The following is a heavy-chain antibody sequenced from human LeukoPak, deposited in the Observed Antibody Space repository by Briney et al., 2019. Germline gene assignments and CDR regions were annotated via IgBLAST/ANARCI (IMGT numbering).Heavy chain of an antibody. V-gene: IGHV4-31*03. CDR2: IYYSGST. J-gene: IGHJ4*02. CDR3: ARDHGGSYGSGSSYYFDY. CDR1: GGSISSGGYY. Sequence: NPSETLSLTCTVSGGSISSGGYYWSWIRQHPGKGLEWTGYIYYSGSTYYNPSLKSRVTISVDTSKNQFSLKLSSVTAADTAVYYCARDHGGSYGSGSSYYFDYWGQGTLVTVSS. D-gene: IGHD3-10*01.